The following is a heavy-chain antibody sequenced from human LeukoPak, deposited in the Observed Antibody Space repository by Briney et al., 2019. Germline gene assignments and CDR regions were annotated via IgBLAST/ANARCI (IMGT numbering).Heavy chain of an antibody. CDR1: GFSLSTSGMC. Sequence: SSPALVKPTQTLTLTCTFSGFSLSTSGMCVSWIRQPPGKALEWLARIDWDDDKYYSTSLKTRLAISKDTSKNRVVLTMTNMDPVDTATYYCARIRAGYSYGLIDYWGQGTLVTVSS. CDR2: IDWDDDK. J-gene: IGHJ4*02. CDR3: ARIRAGYSYGLIDY. D-gene: IGHD5-18*01. V-gene: IGHV2-70*11.